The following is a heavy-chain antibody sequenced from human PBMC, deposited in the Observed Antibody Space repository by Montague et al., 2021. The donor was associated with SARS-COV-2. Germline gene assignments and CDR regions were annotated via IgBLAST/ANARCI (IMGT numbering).Heavy chain of an antibody. CDR1: GGSINSDY. D-gene: IGHD5-24*01. CDR3: AREGRWNWFDP. CDR2: IYYRGST. Sequence: SETLSLTCTVSGGSINSDYWSWIRQPPGKGLEWIGYIYYRGSTNYNPSLKSRVTISVDTSKNQFSLKLISVTAADTAVCYCAREGRWNWFDPWGQGILVTVSS. V-gene: IGHV4-59*01. J-gene: IGHJ5*02.